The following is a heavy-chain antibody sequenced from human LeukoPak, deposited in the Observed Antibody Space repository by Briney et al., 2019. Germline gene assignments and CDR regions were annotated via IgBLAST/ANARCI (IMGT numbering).Heavy chain of an antibody. CDR2: IWYDGSNK. J-gene: IGHJ1*01. V-gene: IGHV3-33*01. Sequence: PGGSLRLSCAASGFTFSSYGMHWVRQAPGKGLEWVAVIWYDGSNKYYADSVKGRFTISRDNSKNTLYLQMNSLRAEDTAVYYCARGQGPVGEYFQHWGQGTLVTVSS. CDR3: ARGQGPVGEYFQH. CDR1: GFTFSSYG.